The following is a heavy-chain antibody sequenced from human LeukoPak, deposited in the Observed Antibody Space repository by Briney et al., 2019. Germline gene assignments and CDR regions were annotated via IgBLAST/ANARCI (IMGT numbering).Heavy chain of an antibody. CDR2: IIPIFGTA. V-gene: IGHV1-69*13. CDR3: ARGVLEWLLYGDAFDI. CDR1: GGTFSSYA. D-gene: IGHD3-3*01. J-gene: IGHJ3*02. Sequence: SVKVSCKASGGTFSSYAISWVRQAPGQGLEWMGGIIPIFGTANYAQKFQGRVTITADESTSTAYMELRSLRSDDTAVYYCARGVLEWLLYGDAFDIWGQGTMVTVSS.